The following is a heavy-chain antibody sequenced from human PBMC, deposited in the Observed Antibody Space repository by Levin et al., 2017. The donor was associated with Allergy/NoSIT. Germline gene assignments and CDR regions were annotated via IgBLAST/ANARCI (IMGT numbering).Heavy chain of an antibody. V-gene: IGHV5-51*01. Sequence: GESLKISCKDSGNSFNNYWIGWVRQVPGRGLEWMGMIYPSDSDTRYSPSFKGQVTISADKSFSTVSLQWSSLRASDTAMYYCARRFLTQLTDVFDIWGQGTMVTVSS. J-gene: IGHJ3*02. CDR1: GNSFNNYW. CDR2: IYPSDSDT. CDR3: ARRFLTQLTDVFDI. D-gene: IGHD1-1*01.